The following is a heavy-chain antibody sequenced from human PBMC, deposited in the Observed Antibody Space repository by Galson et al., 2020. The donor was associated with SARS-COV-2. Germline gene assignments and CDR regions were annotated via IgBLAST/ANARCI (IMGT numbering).Heavy chain of an antibody. Sequence: GESLKISCAASGFTFDNYIMHWVRQAPGKGLEWVAVLASDGTDRYYADSVKGRLTVSRDNSKNTLYLQMNSLRPEDTAVYYCARDWIVLTPTESRSFDLWGRGTQVTVSS. D-gene: IGHD2-2*01. CDR3: ARDWIVLTPTESRSFDL. CDR2: LASDGTDR. CDR1: GFTFDNYI. J-gene: IGHJ2*01. V-gene: IGHV3-30-3*01.